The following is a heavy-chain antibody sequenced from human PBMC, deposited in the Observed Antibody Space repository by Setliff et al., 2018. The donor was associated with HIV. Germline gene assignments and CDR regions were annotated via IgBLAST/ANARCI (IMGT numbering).Heavy chain of an antibody. Sequence: LRLSCAASGFTFSTYAMSWFRQAPGKGLEWVSSISVSGGRTNHADSVQGRFTISRDNSKNTLYVQMNSLTGDDTAVYYCARRGLRDRVDAFDFWGHGTMVTVSS. V-gene: IGHV3-23*01. CDR3: ARRGLRDRVDAFDF. J-gene: IGHJ3*01. CDR1: GFTFSTYA. CDR2: ISVSGGRT.